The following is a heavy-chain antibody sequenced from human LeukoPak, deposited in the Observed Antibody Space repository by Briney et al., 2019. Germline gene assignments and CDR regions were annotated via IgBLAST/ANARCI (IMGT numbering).Heavy chain of an antibody. J-gene: IGHJ6*02. Sequence: PSETLSLTCTVSGGSISSYYWSWIRQPPGKGLEWIGYIYYSGSTNYNPSLKSRVTISVDTSKNQFSLKLSSVTAADTAAYYCARGTLRYYYGMDVWGQGTTVTVSS. CDR1: GGSISSYY. CDR3: ARGTLRYYYGMDV. D-gene: IGHD1/OR15-1a*01. V-gene: IGHV4-59*01. CDR2: IYYSGST.